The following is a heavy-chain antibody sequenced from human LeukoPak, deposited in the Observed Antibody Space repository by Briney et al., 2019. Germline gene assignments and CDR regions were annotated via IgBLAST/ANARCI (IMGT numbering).Heavy chain of an antibody. Sequence: KTGGSLRLSCAASGFTFSSYSMNWVRQAPGKGLEWVSSISSSSSYIYYADSVKGRFTISRDNAKNSLYLQMNSLRAEDTAVYYCARAARYYYDSSGYYGYWGQGTLVTVSS. CDR1: GFTFSSYS. J-gene: IGHJ4*02. CDR3: ARAARYYYDSSGYYGY. CDR2: ISSSSSYI. D-gene: IGHD3-22*01. V-gene: IGHV3-21*01.